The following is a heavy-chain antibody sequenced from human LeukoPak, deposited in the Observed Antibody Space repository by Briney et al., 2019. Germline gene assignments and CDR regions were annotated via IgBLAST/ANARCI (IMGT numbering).Heavy chain of an antibody. V-gene: IGHV3-20*04. D-gene: IGHD2-8*02. CDR3: ARDRSLLGGDSYYYMDV. CDR1: GFTFDDYG. Sequence: GSLRLSCAASGFTFDDYGMSWVRQAPGKGLEWVSGINWNGGSTGYADSVKGRFTISRDNAKNSLYLQMNSLRAEDTALYYCARDRSLLGGDSYYYMDVWGKGTTVTVSS. J-gene: IGHJ6*03. CDR2: INWNGGST.